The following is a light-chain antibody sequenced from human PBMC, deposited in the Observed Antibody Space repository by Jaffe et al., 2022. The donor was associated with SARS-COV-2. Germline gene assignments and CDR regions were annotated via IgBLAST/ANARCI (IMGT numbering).Light chain of an antibody. CDR1: QGISNY. Sequence: DIQMTQSPSSLSASVGDRVTITCRASQGISNYLAWYQQKSGKVPKLLIYSATTLQSGVPSRFSGSGSGTDFTLTISSLQPEDVATYYCQKYNSAPREWTFGQGTKVEIK. CDR2: SAT. V-gene: IGKV1-27*01. J-gene: IGKJ1*01. CDR3: QKYNSAPREWT.